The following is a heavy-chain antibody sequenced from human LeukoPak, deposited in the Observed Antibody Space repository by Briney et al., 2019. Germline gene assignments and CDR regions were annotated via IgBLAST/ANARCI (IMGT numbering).Heavy chain of an antibody. CDR3: ARIHPYDSSGFHY. J-gene: IGHJ4*02. CDR2: TRNEANSYTT. Sequence: PGGSLRLSCAASGFTFSDHYMDWVRQAPGKGLEWVGRTRNEANSYTTEYAASVKGRFTISRDDSKNSLYLQMNSLKTEDTAVYYCARIHPYDSSGFHYWGQGTLVTVSS. D-gene: IGHD3-22*01. CDR1: GFTFSDHY. V-gene: IGHV3-72*01.